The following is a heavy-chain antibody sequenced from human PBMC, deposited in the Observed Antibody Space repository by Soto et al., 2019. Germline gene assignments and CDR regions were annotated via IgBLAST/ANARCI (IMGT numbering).Heavy chain of an antibody. CDR1: GFTFSTYW. J-gene: IGHJ4*02. V-gene: IGHV3-7*01. Sequence: GGSLRLSCAASGFTFSTYWMSWVRQAPGKGLEWVANIKQEGSERYLVDSVKGRFTISRDNAKNSLYLQMNSLRADDTAVYYCARVKSIAGDYWGQGTLVTVSS. D-gene: IGHD2-15*01. CDR2: IKQEGSER. CDR3: ARVKSIAGDY.